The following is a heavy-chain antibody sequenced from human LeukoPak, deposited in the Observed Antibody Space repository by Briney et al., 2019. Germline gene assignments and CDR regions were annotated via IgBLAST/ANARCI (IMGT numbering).Heavy chain of an antibody. D-gene: IGHD3-10*01. J-gene: IGHJ4*02. CDR2: IFYSGST. V-gene: IGHV4-59*01. Sequence: SETLSLTCTVSNGSISSDYWTWIWQPPGKGLEWIGYIFYSGSTKYNPSLTSRATISLDTSKNQFSLKLTSMTAADTAVYYCARLTTRPGGIRPLIMDYWGQGTLVTVSS. CDR3: ARLTTRPGGIRPLIMDY. CDR1: NGSISSDY.